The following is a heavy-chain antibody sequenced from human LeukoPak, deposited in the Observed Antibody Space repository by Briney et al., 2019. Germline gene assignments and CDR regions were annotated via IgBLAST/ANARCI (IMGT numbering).Heavy chain of an antibody. D-gene: IGHD1-26*01. J-gene: IGHJ4*02. CDR3: ARLEWELPS. V-gene: IGHV4-59*05. Sequence: SETLSLTCTVSGGSISSYYWSWIRQPPGKGLEWIGSIYYSGSTYYNPSLKSRVTISVDTSKNQFSLKLSSVTAADTAVYYCARLEWELPSWGQGTLVTVSS. CDR2: IYYSGST. CDR1: GGSISSYY.